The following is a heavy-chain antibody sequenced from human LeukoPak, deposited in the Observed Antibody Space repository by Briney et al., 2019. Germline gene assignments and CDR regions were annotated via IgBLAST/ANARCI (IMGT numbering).Heavy chain of an antibody. V-gene: IGHV4-39*01. CDR3: ARKTYSSGWRVPIDS. CDR1: GGSVSSHTYY. D-gene: IGHD6-19*01. J-gene: IGHJ4*02. CDR2: MHYIGSS. Sequence: SETLSLTCTVSGGSVSSHTYYWGWIRQPPGKGLEWIGSMHYIGSSYYNPSLKSRVTISIDTSKNQFSLNLSSVTAADTAVYYCARKTYSSGWRVPIDSWRRGTLVTVSS.